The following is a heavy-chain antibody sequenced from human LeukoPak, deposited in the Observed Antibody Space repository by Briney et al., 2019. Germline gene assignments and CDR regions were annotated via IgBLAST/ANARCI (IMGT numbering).Heavy chain of an antibody. J-gene: IGHJ6*02. D-gene: IGHD3-9*01. CDR2: INTNTGNP. Sequence: GASVKVSCKASGYTFTSYAMNWVRQAPGQGLEWMGWINTNTGNPTYAQGFTRRFVFSLDTSVSTAYLQISSLKAEDTAVYYCASQYYDILSTPDYGMDVWGQGTTVTVSS. CDR3: ASQYYDILSTPDYGMDV. V-gene: IGHV7-4-1*02. CDR1: GYTFTSYA.